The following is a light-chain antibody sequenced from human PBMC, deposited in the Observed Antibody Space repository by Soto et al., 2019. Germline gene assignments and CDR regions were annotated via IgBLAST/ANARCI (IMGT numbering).Light chain of an antibody. V-gene: IGKV1-27*01. CDR1: QAIRHY. Sequence: DIQMTQSPSSLSVSVGDRVTITCRASQAIRHYLAWYQQKPGKVPQLLIYAASTLQSGVPSRFSGSGSRTDFTLTISSLQPEDVATYYCQKYNSVPFTFGQGTKLEIK. CDR2: AAS. J-gene: IGKJ2*01. CDR3: QKYNSVPFT.